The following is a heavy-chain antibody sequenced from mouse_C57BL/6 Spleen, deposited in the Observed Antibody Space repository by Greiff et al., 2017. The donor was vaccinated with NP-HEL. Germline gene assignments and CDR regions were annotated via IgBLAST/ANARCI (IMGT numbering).Heavy chain of an antibody. J-gene: IGHJ3*01. CDR2: IHPNSGST. D-gene: IGHD1-1*01. CDR3: ARPYYYGSSYGFAY. CDR1: GYTFTSYW. V-gene: IGHV1-64*01. Sequence: VKLQQPGAELVKPGASVKLSCKASGYTFTSYWMHWVKQRPGQGLEWIGMIHPNSGSTNYNEKFKSKATLTVDKSSSTAYMQLSSLTSEDSAVYYCARPYYYGSSYGFAYWGQGTLVTVSA.